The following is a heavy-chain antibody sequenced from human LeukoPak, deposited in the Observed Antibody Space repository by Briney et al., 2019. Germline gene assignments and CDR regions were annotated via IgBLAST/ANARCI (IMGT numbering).Heavy chain of an antibody. CDR2: IYYSGST. Sequence: SETLSLTCAVSGDSINYSRYYWGWIRQAPGKGLVWLGLIYYSGSTSYNPSLKGRITMSVDTSKNQFSLKLRSVTAADSAVYYCARRPRWWQDPGIAVDIWRPGTMVTVSS. J-gene: IGHJ3*02. CDR3: ARRPRWWQDPGIAVDI. V-gene: IGHV4-39*01. CDR1: GDSINYSRYY. D-gene: IGHD4-23*01.